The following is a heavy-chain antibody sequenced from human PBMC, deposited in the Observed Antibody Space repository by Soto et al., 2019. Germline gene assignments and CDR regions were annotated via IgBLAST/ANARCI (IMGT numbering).Heavy chain of an antibody. CDR2: FDPEDGET. D-gene: IGHD4-17*01. V-gene: IGHV1-24*01. CDR1: GYTLTELS. J-gene: IGHJ4*02. CDR3: ATDPHGDYGFDY. Sequence: ASVKVSCKVSGYTLTELSMHWVRQAPGKGLEWMGGFDPEDGETIYAQKFQGRVTMTEDTSTDTAYMELSSLRSEDTAVYYCATDPHGDYGFDYWGQGTLVTVSS.